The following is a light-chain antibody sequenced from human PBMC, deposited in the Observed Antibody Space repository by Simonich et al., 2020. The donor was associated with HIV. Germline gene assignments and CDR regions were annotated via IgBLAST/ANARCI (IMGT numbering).Light chain of an antibody. V-gene: IGKV1-27*01. CDR1: QGIINY. Sequence: DIQMTHSPSSLSASVGDRVTTTCRVTQGIINYLDWYHQKPGKVPKLLIYDAYTLQSGVPSRFSGSGSGTDFTLTISSLQPEDFATYYCQQSYSTPYTFGQGTKLEIK. CDR3: QQSYSTPYT. CDR2: DAY. J-gene: IGKJ2*01.